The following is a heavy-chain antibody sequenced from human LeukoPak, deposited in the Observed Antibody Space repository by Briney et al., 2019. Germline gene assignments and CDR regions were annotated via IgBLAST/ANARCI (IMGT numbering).Heavy chain of an antibody. CDR1: GFTVSTNF. D-gene: IGHD2-8*02. CDR3: ARGYCTGTNCLVDY. Sequence: GGSLRLSCAASGFTVSTNFMNWVRQAPGKGLEWVSIMYSGGSTYYADSVKGRFTFSRDDSKNTVCLQMNSLRADDTAMYYCARGYCTGTNCLVDYWGQGTLVTVSS. CDR2: MYSGGST. J-gene: IGHJ4*02. V-gene: IGHV3-53*01.